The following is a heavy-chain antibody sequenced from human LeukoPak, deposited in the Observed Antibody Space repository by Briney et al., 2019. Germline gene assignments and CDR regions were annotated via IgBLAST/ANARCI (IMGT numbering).Heavy chain of an antibody. J-gene: IGHJ5*02. Sequence: PSETLSLTCTVSGGSISSYYWSWIRQPAGKGLEWIGRIYTSGSTNYNPSLKSRVTMSVDTSKNQFSLKLSSVTAADTAVYYCARDLVVPAAIWFDPWGQGTLVTVSS. D-gene: IGHD2-2*01. CDR1: GGSISSYY. CDR3: ARDLVVPAAIWFDP. V-gene: IGHV4-4*07. CDR2: IYTSGST.